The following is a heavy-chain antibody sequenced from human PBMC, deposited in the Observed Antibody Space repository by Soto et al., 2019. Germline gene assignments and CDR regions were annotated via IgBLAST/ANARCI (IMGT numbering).Heavy chain of an antibody. CDR2: IYYSGRT. V-gene: IGHV4-59*01. J-gene: IGHJ5*01. D-gene: IGHD6-13*01. CDR3: ARGPITIAAAGNVSDWFDF. CDR1: GGSIKDYF. Sequence: SETLSLTCTVSGGSIKDYFWSWIRQPPGKGLEWIGYIYYSGRTNYNPSLKSRVSISVDTSKNHFSLKLRSVTAADTAVYYCARGPITIAAAGNVSDWFDFWGQGTMVTVSS.